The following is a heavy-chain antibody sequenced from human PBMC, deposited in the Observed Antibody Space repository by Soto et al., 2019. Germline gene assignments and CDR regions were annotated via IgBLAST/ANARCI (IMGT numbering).Heavy chain of an antibody. Sequence: ASVKVSCKASGYTFTSYGISWVRQAPGQGLEWMGWISAYNGNTNYAQKLQGRVTMTTDTSTSTAYMELRSLRSDDTAVYYCARVKITMVRGVIIYYYYGMDVWGQETTVTVPS. CDR1: GYTFTSYG. CDR2: ISAYNGNT. V-gene: IGHV1-18*01. CDR3: ARVKITMVRGVIIYYYYGMDV. D-gene: IGHD3-10*01. J-gene: IGHJ6*02.